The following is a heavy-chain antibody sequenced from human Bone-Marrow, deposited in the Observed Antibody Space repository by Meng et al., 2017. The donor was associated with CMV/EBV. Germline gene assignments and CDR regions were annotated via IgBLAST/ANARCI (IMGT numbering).Heavy chain of an antibody. Sequence: ASVNVSYKAPGYTFSSYNMHWVRQAPGQGFEWMGIINPNGGSTNYAQEFQGRVTMTRDTSTSTVYLELESLRSEDTAVYYCASDIGGTIIGVVNQADYWGQGTLVTVSS. V-gene: IGHV1-46*01. D-gene: IGHD3-3*01. J-gene: IGHJ4*02. CDR3: ASDIGGTIIGVVNQADY. CDR1: GYTFSSYN. CDR2: INPNGGST.